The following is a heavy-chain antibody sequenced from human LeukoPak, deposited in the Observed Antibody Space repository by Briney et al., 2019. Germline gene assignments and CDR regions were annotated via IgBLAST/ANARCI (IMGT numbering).Heavy chain of an antibody. Sequence: GGSLRLSCAASGFTFNTYAMHWVRQAPGKGLEFISSICTSGGNTYYANSVQGRFTISRDDSKNTLYLQMGSLSPEDMAVYYCARASGRGLYYFDYWGQGTLVTVSS. J-gene: IGHJ4*02. CDR1: GFTFNTYA. D-gene: IGHD2-15*01. V-gene: IGHV3-64*01. CDR2: ICTSGGNT. CDR3: ARASGRGLYYFDY.